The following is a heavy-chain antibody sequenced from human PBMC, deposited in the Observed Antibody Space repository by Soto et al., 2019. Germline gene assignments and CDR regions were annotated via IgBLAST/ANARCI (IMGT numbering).Heavy chain of an antibody. D-gene: IGHD1-26*01. CDR1: GFTVSGYY. V-gene: IGHV3-53*01. J-gene: IGHJ1*01. Sequence: GGSLRLSCAVSGFTVSGYYMSWVRQAPGKGLEWVSVIYSGGTTYYADSVRGRFTISRDSSQNTLYLQVSSPSAEDTAVYYCAREYSDDKSCHYGYFQNWGQGTLVTVSS. CDR3: AREYSDDKSCHYGYFQN. CDR2: IYSGGTT.